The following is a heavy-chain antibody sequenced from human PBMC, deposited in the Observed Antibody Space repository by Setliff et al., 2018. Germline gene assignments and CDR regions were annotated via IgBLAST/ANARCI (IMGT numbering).Heavy chain of an antibody. J-gene: IGHJ3*01. Sequence: ETLSLTCRVSGGSINRDYWNWIRQPPGKGLEWVGRIKSKTNGGTTDYAAPVKGRFTISRDDSKNTLYLQMNSLKTEDTAVYYCTTDPSPTFGGVIGAAFDFWGQGTMVTVSS. CDR2: IKSKTNGGTT. V-gene: IGHV3-15*07. D-gene: IGHD3-16*01. CDR1: GGSINRDY. CDR3: TTDPSPTFGGVIGAAFDF.